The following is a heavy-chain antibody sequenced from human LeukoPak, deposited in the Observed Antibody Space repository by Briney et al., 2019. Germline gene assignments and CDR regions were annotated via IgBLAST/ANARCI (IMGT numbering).Heavy chain of an antibody. CDR3: ATAYLDYDFWSGYYNEYYFDY. CDR2: FDPEDGET. Sequence: ASVKVSCKVSGYTLTELSMHWVRQAPGKGLEWMGGFDPEDGETIYAQKFQGRVTMTEDTSTDTAYMELSSLRSEDTAVYYCATAYLDYDFWSGYYNEYYFDYWGQRTLVTVSS. V-gene: IGHV1-24*01. D-gene: IGHD3-3*01. CDR1: GYTLTELS. J-gene: IGHJ4*02.